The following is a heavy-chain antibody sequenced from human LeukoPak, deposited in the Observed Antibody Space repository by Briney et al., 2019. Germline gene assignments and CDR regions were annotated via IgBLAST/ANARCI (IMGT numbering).Heavy chain of an antibody. Sequence: ASVKVSCKASGYTFTSYDTNWVRQATGQGLEWMGWMNPNSGNTGYAQKFQGRVTMTRNTSISTAYMELSSLRSEDMAVYYCARGNYCSGGSCYLDPGEFDYWGQGTLVTVSS. J-gene: IGHJ4*02. V-gene: IGHV1-8*01. D-gene: IGHD2-15*01. CDR2: MNPNSGNT. CDR3: ARGNYCSGGSCYLDPGEFDY. CDR1: GYTFTSYD.